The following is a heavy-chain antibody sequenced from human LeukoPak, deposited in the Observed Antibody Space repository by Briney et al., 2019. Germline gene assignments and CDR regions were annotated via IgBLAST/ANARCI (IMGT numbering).Heavy chain of an antibody. CDR2: IYYSGSA. V-gene: IGHV4-39*01. CDR3: ARHPERYSYFDY. D-gene: IGHD5-18*01. J-gene: IGHJ4*02. CDR1: GGSISSSSYY. Sequence: SETLSLTCTVSGGSISSSSYYWGWIRQPPGKGLEWIGSIYYSGSAYYNPSLKSRVTMSVDTPKNQFSLRLSSVTAADTAVYSCARHPERYSYFDYWGQGTLVTVSS.